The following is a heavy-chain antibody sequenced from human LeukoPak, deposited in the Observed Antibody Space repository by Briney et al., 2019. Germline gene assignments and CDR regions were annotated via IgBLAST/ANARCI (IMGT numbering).Heavy chain of an antibody. CDR2: INDDGSRF. D-gene: IGHD3-10*01. CDR1: GFTFNFYW. J-gene: IGHJ4*02. Sequence: GGSLRLSCVGSGFTFNFYWMHWVRQAPGKGLEWVSHINDDGSRFTYADFVKGRFTHSRDNAKTTVYLQMNSLRVEDTAVYYCARVRTNAYGFDYWGQGDQVTVSS. V-gene: IGHV3-74*03. CDR3: ARVRTNAYGFDY.